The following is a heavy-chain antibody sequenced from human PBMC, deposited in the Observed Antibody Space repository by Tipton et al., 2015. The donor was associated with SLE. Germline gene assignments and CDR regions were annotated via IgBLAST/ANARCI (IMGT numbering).Heavy chain of an antibody. V-gene: IGHV3-21*01. J-gene: IGHJ6*03. D-gene: IGHD3-10*01. CDR1: GFTFSSYS. Sequence: SLRLSCAASGFTFSSYSMNWVRQAPGKGLEWVSSISSSSSYIYYADSVKGRFTISRDNAKNSLYLQMNSLRAEDTAVYYCASGSGSYYYYYYYMDVWGKGTTVTVSS. CDR2: ISSSSSYI. CDR3: ASGSGSYYYYYYYMDV.